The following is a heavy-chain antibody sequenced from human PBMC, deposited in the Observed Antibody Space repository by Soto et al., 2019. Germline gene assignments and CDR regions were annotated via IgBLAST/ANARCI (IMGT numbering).Heavy chain of an antibody. J-gene: IGHJ4*02. Sequence: GESLKISSKGSGYSFTTYWIGWVRQMPGKGLEWVGLIYPGDSDTRYSPSFQGQVTISADKSISTAYLQWSTLKASDTAMYYCARFICFPKFYFDYWGLGTLVTVSS. CDR1: GYSFTTYW. D-gene: IGHD3-10*02. V-gene: IGHV5-51*01. CDR2: IYPGDSDT. CDR3: ARFICFPKFYFDY.